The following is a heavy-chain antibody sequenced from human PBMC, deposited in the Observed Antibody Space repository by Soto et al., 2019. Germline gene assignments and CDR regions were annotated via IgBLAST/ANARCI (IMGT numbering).Heavy chain of an antibody. J-gene: IGHJ2*01. CDR3: AKLFGRYFDL. CDR1: GYTLTELS. Sequence: QVQLVQSGAEVKKPGAAVKVSCKVAGYTLTELSIHWVRQDPGKALEWMGGFDHEDGETIYAQKFQGRVTMTEDTSTDTAYMEVSSLRSEDTAVYYCAKLFGRYFDLWGRGTLVTVSS. V-gene: IGHV1-24*01. CDR2: FDHEDGET. D-gene: IGHD3-10*01.